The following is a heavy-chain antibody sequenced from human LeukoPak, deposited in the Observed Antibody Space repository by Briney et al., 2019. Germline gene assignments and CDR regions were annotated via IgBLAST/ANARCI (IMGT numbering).Heavy chain of an antibody. V-gene: IGHV3-53*01. Sequence: PGGSLRLSCAASGFTVSSNYMSWVRQAPGQGLEWVSVIYSAGTTYYADSVKGRFTISRDNSKNTLYLQMNSLRAEDTAVYYCAKDFLWFGELLSYNWFDPWGQGTLVTVSS. D-gene: IGHD3-10*01. CDR2: IYSAGTT. CDR3: AKDFLWFGELLSYNWFDP. J-gene: IGHJ5*02. CDR1: GFTVSSNY.